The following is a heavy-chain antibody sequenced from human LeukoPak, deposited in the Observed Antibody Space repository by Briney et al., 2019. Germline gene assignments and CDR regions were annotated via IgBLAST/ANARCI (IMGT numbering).Heavy chain of an antibody. CDR2: IIPILGIA. V-gene: IGHV1-69*04. D-gene: IGHD1-1*01. CDR1: GGTFSSYA. Sequence: SVKVSCKASGGTFSSYAISWVRQAPGQGLEWMGRIIPILGIANYAQKFQGRVTITADKSTSTAYMELSSLRSEDTAVYYCAREGTPYYYYMDVWGKGTTVTVSS. J-gene: IGHJ6*03. CDR3: AREGTPYYYYMDV.